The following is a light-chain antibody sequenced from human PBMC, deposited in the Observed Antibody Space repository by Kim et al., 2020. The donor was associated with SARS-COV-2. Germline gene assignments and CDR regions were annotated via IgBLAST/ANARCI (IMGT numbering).Light chain of an antibody. CDR3: HQYGSSPRT. J-gene: IGKJ4*01. V-gene: IGKV3-20*01. CDR1: QSISRSY. CDR2: GAS. Sequence: SPGERDTRSCRASQSISRSYLAWYQQQPGQAPRLLIYGASSRATGIPDRFSGSASGTDFTLTISRLEPEDFAMYYCHQYGSSPRTFGGGTKVDIK.